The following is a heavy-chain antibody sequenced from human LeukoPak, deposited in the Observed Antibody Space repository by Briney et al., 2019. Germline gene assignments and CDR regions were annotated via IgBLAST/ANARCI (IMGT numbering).Heavy chain of an antibody. CDR2: IYASGNT. CDR1: GDSITTNNYY. D-gene: IGHD3-9*01. CDR3: ARDFDSPMAFDI. V-gene: IGHV4-61*02. J-gene: IGHJ3*02. Sequence: PSETLSLTCTVPGDSITTNNYYWSWIRQPAGKGPEWIGRIYASGNTNYNPSLKSRVTISVDTSKNQFSLRLSSVTVADTAVYYCARDFDSPMAFDIWGQGTMVTVSS.